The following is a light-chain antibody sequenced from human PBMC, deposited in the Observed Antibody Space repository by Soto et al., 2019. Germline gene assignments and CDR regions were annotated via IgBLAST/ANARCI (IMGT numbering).Light chain of an antibody. Sequence: EIVLTQSPGIMSLSPGERATLSCRASQSVSSNNLAWYQQRPGQAHRLLIYGASNRATGIPVRFSGSGSGTDFTLTISGLEPEDFAIYYCQQYGSSSITVGKGTRLANK. V-gene: IGKV3-20*01. CDR1: QSVSSNN. CDR2: GAS. J-gene: IGKJ5*01. CDR3: QQYGSSSIT.